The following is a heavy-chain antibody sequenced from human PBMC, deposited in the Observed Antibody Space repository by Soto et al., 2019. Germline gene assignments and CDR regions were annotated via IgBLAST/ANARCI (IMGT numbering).Heavy chain of an antibody. CDR1: GFTFSNFW. J-gene: IGHJ4*02. V-gene: IGHV3-74*01. CDR2: IDNDGSII. CDR3: ARDSSLVFDS. D-gene: IGHD2-15*01. Sequence: EVQLVESGGGLVQPGGSLRLSCAASGFTFSNFWMHWVRQAPGKGLVWVSRIDNDGSIINYADSVKGRFTGSRDNAKNTLYLQVNSLRAEDTAVYYCARDSSLVFDSWGQGSLVTVSS.